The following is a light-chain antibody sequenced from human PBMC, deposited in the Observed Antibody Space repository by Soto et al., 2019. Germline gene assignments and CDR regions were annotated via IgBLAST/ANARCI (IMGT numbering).Light chain of an antibody. J-gene: IGKJ2*01. CDR1: QSIGHF. CDR3: QQDYDIPHT. V-gene: IGKV1-39*01. Sequence: DIQVTQSPSSLSTSIGDKVTITCRASQSIGHFLNWYQQKPGKAPNLIIYATSTLRSGVPSKFTGSGSGTDFTLNITNLQPQDCADYFCQQDYDIPHTFGQGTRLEI. CDR2: ATS.